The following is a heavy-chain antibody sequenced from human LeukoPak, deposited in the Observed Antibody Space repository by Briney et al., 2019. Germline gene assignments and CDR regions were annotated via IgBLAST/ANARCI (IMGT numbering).Heavy chain of an antibody. CDR3: VKLYVTGDAFDI. V-gene: IGHV1-2*02. CDR1: GYTFTGYY. D-gene: IGHD7-27*01. CDR2: INPNSGGT. J-gene: IGHJ3*02. Sequence: GASVKVSCKASGYTFTGYYIHWLRQAPGQGFEWMGWINPNSGGTKCAQKFQSRVTPTRDTSISTAYMELSRLRSDDTAMYYCVKLYVTGDAFDIWGQGTMVTVAS.